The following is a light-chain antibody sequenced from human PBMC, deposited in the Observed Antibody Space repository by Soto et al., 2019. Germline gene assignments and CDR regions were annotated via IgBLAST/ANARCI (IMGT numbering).Light chain of an antibody. Sequence: DIQMTQSPSSLSASVGARVIITCRARQSISTYLNWYKHKPGKAPNLLIYAASSLQSEVPSRCSGSGSWTAFTRTISSLQPEDFATDYWQQSYSTPQTFGQGTNMEIK. CDR3: QQSYSTPQT. CDR2: AAS. J-gene: IGKJ2*01. CDR1: QSISTY. V-gene: IGKV1-39*01.